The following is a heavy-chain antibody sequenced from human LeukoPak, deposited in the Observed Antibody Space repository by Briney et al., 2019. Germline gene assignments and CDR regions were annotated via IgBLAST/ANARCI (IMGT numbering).Heavy chain of an antibody. CDR2: ISYDGSNK. CDR3: ARVSAPYYDFWGGFFDP. J-gene: IGHJ5*02. CDR1: GFTFSSYA. V-gene: IGHV3-30-3*01. Sequence: PGRSLRLSCAASGFTFSSYAMHWVRQAPGKGLEWVAVISYDGSNKYYADSVKGRFTISRDNSKNTLYLQMNSLRAEDTAVYYCARVSAPYYDFWGGFFDPWGQGTLVTVSS. D-gene: IGHD3-3*01.